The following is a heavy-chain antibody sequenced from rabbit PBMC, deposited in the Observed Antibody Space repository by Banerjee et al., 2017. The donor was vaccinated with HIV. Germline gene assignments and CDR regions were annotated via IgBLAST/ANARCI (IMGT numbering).Heavy chain of an antibody. V-gene: IGHV1S45*01. J-gene: IGHJ6*01. CDR3: AREESISSGWSIDS. CDR1: GFTFSSYC. Sequence: QEQLEESGGDLVKPEGSLTLTCTASGFTFSSYCICWVRQAAGKGLEWSACIWTGTGSTYYASWAKDRFTISKTSSTTVTLQMTSLTAADTATYFCAREESISSGWSIDSWGPGTLVTVS. CDR2: IWTGTGST. D-gene: IGHD6-1*01.